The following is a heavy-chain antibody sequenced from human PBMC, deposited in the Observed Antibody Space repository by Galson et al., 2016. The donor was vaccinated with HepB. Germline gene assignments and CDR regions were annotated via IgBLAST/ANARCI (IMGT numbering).Heavy chain of an antibody. CDR3: AREVVSWYPGTIGY. CDR1: GYTFSTYA. Sequence: SVKVSCKASGYTFSTYAMNWVRQAPGQGLEWMGWINTNTGNPTYAQGFTGRFVFSLDTSVSTAYLQISHLQAEDTAVYYCAREVVSWYPGTIGYWGQGTLVTVSS. J-gene: IGHJ4*02. CDR2: INTNTGNP. D-gene: IGHD6-13*01. V-gene: IGHV7-4-1*02.